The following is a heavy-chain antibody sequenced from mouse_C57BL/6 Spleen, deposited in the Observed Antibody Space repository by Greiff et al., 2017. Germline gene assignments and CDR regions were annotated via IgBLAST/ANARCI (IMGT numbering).Heavy chain of an antibody. CDR2: ISYDGSN. D-gene: IGHD1-1*01. J-gene: IGHJ3*01. Sequence: EVQLVESGPGLVKPSQSLSLTCSVTGYSITSGYYWNWIRQFPGNKLEWMSYISYDGSNNYNPSLNNRISITRDTTKNQFFLKLISVTTEDTATYDCARGSPWFAYWGQGTLVTVSA. CDR1: GYSITSGYY. CDR3: ARGSPWFAY. V-gene: IGHV3-6*01.